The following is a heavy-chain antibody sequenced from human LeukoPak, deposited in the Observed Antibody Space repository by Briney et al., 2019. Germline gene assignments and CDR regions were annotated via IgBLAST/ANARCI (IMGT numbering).Heavy chain of an antibody. V-gene: IGHV4-34*01. Sequence: PSETLSLTCAVYGGSFSGYYWSWIRQPPGKGLEWIGEINHSGSTNYNPSLKSRVTISVDTSKNQFSLKLSSVTAADTAVYYCARAVVEPVVVVAATFYFDYWAREPWSPSPQ. CDR2: INHSGST. D-gene: IGHD2-15*01. J-gene: IGHJ4*02. CDR1: GGSFSGYY. CDR3: ARAVVEPVVVVAATFYFDY.